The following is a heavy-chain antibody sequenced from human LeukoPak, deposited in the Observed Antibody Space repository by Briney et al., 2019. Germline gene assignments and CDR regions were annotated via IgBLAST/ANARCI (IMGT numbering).Heavy chain of an antibody. CDR1: GYTFTSNY. CDR3: ARDNSVRDEAWWFNP. CDR2: IIPSGGST. D-gene: IGHD5-24*01. Sequence: ASVKVSCKAFGYTFTSNYMRSVRQTPGQGPEWMGVIIPSGGSTTYAQKFQGRVTLTRDMSTSTDYLELSSLRSEDTAVYYCARDNSVRDEAWWFNPWGQGTLVTVSS. J-gene: IGHJ5*02. V-gene: IGHV1-46*01.